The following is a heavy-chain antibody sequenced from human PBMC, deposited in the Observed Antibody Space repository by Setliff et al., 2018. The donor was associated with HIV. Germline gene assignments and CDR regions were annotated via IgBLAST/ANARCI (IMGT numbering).Heavy chain of an antibody. J-gene: IGHJ3*02. Sequence: PSETLSLTCTVSGGSISSGGYYWSWIRQHPGKGLEWIGYIYYSGSTYYNPSLKSRVTISVDTSKNQFSLKLGSVTAADTAVYYCARGSGSYSMLAFDIWGQGTMVTVSS. CDR1: GGSISSGGYY. D-gene: IGHD1-26*01. CDR2: IYYSGST. CDR3: ARGSGSYSMLAFDI. V-gene: IGHV4-31*03.